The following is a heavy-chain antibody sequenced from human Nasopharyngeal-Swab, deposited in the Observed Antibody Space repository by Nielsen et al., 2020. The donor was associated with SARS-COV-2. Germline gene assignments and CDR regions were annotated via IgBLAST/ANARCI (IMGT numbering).Heavy chain of an antibody. CDR2: IKQDGSEK. CDR1: GFTFSRYL. D-gene: IGHD3-10*01. Sequence: GESLKISCAASGFTFSRYLMSWVRQAPGKGLEWVANIKQDGSEKYYVDSVKGRFTISRDNAKNSLYLQMNSLRAEDTAVYYCARDRRNNVLLWFGGTEYFDLWGRGTLVTVSS. J-gene: IGHJ2*01. V-gene: IGHV3-7*03. CDR3: ARDRRNNVLLWFGGTEYFDL.